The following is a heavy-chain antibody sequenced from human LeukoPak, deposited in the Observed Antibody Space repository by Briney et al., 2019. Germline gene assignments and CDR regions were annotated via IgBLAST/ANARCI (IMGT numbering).Heavy chain of an antibody. CDR3: AKDLDMVRGARNWFDP. CDR2: ISGSGGST. V-gene: IGHV3-23*01. Sequence: GGSLRLSCAASGFTFSSYAMSWVRQAPGKGLEWVSAISGSGGSTYYADSVKGRFTISRDNSKNTLYLQMNSLRAEDTAVYYCAKDLDMVRGARNWFDPWGQGTLVTVSS. J-gene: IGHJ5*02. CDR1: GFTFSSYA. D-gene: IGHD3-10*01.